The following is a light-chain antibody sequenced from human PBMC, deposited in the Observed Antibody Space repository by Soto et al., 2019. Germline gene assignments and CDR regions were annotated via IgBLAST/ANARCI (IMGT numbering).Light chain of an antibody. Sequence: EIVLTQSPGTLSLSPGERATLSCRASQSVTSSYLAWYQQKPGQAPRLLIYGASNRATGIPDRFSGSGSGTDFPLTISRLEPEDFAVYYCQQYGSSPITFGQGTRLEIK. J-gene: IGKJ5*01. V-gene: IGKV3-20*01. CDR3: QQYGSSPIT. CDR1: QSVTSSY. CDR2: GAS.